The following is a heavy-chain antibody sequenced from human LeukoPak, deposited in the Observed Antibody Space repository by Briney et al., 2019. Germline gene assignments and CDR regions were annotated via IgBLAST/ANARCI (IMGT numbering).Heavy chain of an antibody. Sequence: ASVKVSCKASGGTFSSYAISWVRQAPGQGLEWMGGIIPIFGTANYAQKFQGRVTITADKSTSTAYMELSSLRSEDTAVYYCARDYRYDSSGYSFDYWGQGTLVTVSS. CDR1: GGTFSSYA. CDR2: IIPIFGTA. J-gene: IGHJ4*02. V-gene: IGHV1-69*06. CDR3: ARDYRYDSSGYSFDY. D-gene: IGHD3-22*01.